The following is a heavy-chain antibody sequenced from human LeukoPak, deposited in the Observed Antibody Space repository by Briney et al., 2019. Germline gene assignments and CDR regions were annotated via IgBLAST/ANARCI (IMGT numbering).Heavy chain of an antibody. CDR1: GFAFSRYW. J-gene: IGHJ4*02. CDR3: ARSQFDY. Sequence: PGGSLRLSCATSGFAFSRYWMLWVRQAAGKGLEWVSRIDGDGTTTTYADSVKRRFTISRDNEKNILYLHMNSLRVEDTATYYCARSQFDYWGQGILVTVSS. CDR2: IDGDGTTT. V-gene: IGHV3-74*03.